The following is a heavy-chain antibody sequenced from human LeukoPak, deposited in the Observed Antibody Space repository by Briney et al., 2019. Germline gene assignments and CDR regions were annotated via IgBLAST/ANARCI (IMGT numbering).Heavy chain of an antibody. J-gene: IGHJ4*02. Sequence: GGSLRLSCAASDFTFSNYAMHWVRQAPGKGLEWVAVILYDGTMQYYADSLKGRFTISRDNSQNTLYLQMRSLRVEDTAVYFCARDPRGPTGYDSSGRDTFDYWGQGTLVTVSS. V-gene: IGHV3-30*04. CDR3: ARDPRGPTGYDSSGRDTFDY. D-gene: IGHD3-22*01. CDR2: ILYDGTMQ. CDR1: DFTFSNYA.